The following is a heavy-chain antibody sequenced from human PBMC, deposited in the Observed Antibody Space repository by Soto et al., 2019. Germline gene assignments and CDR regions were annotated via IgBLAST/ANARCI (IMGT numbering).Heavy chain of an antibody. CDR3: ASMTSGGNSNPWVY. V-gene: IGHV1-69*12. J-gene: IGHJ4*02. Sequence: QVQLVQSGAEVKKPGSSVKVSCKASGGTFSSYAISWVRQAPGQGLEWMGGIIPIFGTANYAQKFQCRVTITADDSTSTAYMELSSLRSEDTAVYYCASMTSGGNSNPWVYWGQGTLVTVSS. D-gene: IGHD2-21*02. CDR1: GGTFSSYA. CDR2: IIPIFGTA.